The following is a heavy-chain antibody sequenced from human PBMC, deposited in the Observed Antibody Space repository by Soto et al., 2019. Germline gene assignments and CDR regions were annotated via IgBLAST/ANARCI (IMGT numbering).Heavy chain of an antibody. Sequence: TGXSLRLSCAASGFTFTNYGMSWFRQAPVNGLEWVSGISATGGGTYYADSVKGRFTISRDNSRNTLYLQMNSLRAEDTALYYCEKGGYCTSISCPRWFDPWGQGTLVTVSS. CDR3: EKGGYCTSISCPRWFDP. CDR1: GFTFTNYG. V-gene: IGHV3-23*01. CDR2: ISATGGGT. D-gene: IGHD2-2*01. J-gene: IGHJ5*02.